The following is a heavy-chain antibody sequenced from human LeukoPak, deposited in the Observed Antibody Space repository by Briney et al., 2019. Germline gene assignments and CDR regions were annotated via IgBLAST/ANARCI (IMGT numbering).Heavy chain of an antibody. CDR3: ARETIAAAGIDWFDP. V-gene: IGHV4-59*01. CDR1: GGSFSSYY. D-gene: IGHD6-13*01. Sequence: SETLSLTCTVSGGSFSSYYWSWIRQPPGKGLEWIGYIYYSGSTNYNPSLKSRVTISVDTSKNQFSLKLSSVTAADTAVYYCARETIAAAGIDWFDPWGQGTLVTVSS. J-gene: IGHJ5*02. CDR2: IYYSGST.